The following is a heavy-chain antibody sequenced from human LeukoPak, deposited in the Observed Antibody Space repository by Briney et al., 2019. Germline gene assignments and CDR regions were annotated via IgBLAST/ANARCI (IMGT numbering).Heavy chain of an antibody. D-gene: IGHD3-22*01. CDR3: TTTYHYDSSGYSSYY. Sequence: GGSLRLSCAASGLTFSNAWMTWVRQAPGKGLEWVGRIKSESVGGAIDYAAPVKGRLTISRDDSKNTVHLQMNSLKTEDTALYYCTTTYHYDSSGYSSYYWGQGTLVTVSS. V-gene: IGHV3-15*01. CDR2: IKSESVGGAI. CDR1: GLTFSNAW. J-gene: IGHJ4*02.